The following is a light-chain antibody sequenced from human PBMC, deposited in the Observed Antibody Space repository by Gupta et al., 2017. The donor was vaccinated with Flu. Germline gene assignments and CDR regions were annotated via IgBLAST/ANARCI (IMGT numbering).Light chain of an antibody. V-gene: IGKV3-11*01. CDR1: QSVNIY. Sequence: EIVFIQSPASLSLSPGDRAILSCTASQSVNIYLAWYQEKPGQPPRLLMFDSAKRAAGIPDRVRGSGSGTDFTLTITTLELEDFAVYYCQRRSGLPRYTFGQGTKVE. J-gene: IGKJ2*01. CDR2: DSA. CDR3: QRRSGLPRYT.